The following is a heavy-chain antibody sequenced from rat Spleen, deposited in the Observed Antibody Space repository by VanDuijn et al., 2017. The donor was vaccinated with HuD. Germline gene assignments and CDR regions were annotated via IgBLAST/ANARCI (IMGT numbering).Heavy chain of an antibody. Sequence: EVQLVESGGGLVQPGRSLKLSCEASGFTFNNYWMTWIRQAPGKGLEWVASITNTGGSTYYQDSVKGRFTISRDNAKSTLYLQMNSLRSEETATYYCTREDIGTPCDYWGQGVMVTVSS. CDR1: GFTFNNYW. D-gene: IGHD1-5*01. J-gene: IGHJ2*01. V-gene: IGHV5-31*01. CDR2: ITNTGGST. CDR3: TREDIGTPCDY.